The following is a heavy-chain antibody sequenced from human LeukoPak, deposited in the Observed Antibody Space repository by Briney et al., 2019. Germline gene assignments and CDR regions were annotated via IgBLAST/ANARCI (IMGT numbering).Heavy chain of an antibody. CDR3: AEISSSSPSKRYFDY. D-gene: IGHD6-6*01. V-gene: IGHV1-69*13. CDR2: IIPIFGTA. J-gene: IGHJ4*02. CDR1: GYTFTSYA. Sequence: SVKVSCKASGYTFTSYAISWVRQAAGQGLEWMGGIIPIFGTANYAQKFQGRVTITADESTSIAYMELSSLRSEDTAVYYWAEISSSSPSKRYFDYWGQGTLVTVS.